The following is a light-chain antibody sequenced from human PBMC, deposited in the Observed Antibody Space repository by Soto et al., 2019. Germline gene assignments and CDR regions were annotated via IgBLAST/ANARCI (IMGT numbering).Light chain of an antibody. J-gene: IGKJ1*01. V-gene: IGKV3-20*01. CDR1: QSVSSSY. CDR2: GAS. CDR3: QQYGSSPPWWT. Sequence: EIVLTQSPGTLSLSPGERATLSCRPSQSVSSSYLAWYQQKPGQAPRLLIYGASSRATGIPDRFSGSGSGTDFTLTISRLEPEDFAVYYCQQYGSSPPWWTFGQGTKV.